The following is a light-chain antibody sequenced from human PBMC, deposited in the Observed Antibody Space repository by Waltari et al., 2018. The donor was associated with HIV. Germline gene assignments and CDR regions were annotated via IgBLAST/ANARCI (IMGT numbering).Light chain of an antibody. CDR2: YDD. V-gene: IGLV1-36*01. J-gene: IGLJ2*01. CDR1: SSNIGNNA. CDR3: AAWDDSLNGVV. Sequence: QSLLTQPPSVSGAPRQRVTISCSGISSNIGNNAVNWYQQLPGKAPKLLVYYDDLLPSGVSDRFSGSRSGTSASLAISGLQSEDEADYYCAAWDDSLNGVVFGGGTKLTVL.